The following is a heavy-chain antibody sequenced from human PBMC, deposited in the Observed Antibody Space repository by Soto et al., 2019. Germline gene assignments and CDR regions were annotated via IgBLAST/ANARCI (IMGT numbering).Heavy chain of an antibody. D-gene: IGHD2-2*01. V-gene: IGHV1-18*01. Sequence: ASVKVSCKASGYTFTSYGISWVRQAPGQGLEWMGWISAYNGNTNYAQKLQGRGTMTTDTSTSTAYMELRSLRSDDTAVYYCARDIVVVPAAPRTFDYWGQGTLVTVSS. CDR1: GYTFTSYG. CDR2: ISAYNGNT. J-gene: IGHJ4*02. CDR3: ARDIVVVPAAPRTFDY.